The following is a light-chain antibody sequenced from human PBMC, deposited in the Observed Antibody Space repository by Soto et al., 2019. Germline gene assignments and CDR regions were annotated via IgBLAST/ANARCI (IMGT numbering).Light chain of an antibody. J-gene: IGKJ5*01. CDR2: GAS. CDR3: QQYNSWPPIT. CDR1: QSVSSN. Sequence: EIVLTQSPGTLSLSPGERATLSCRSSQSVSSNLAWYQQKPGQAPRLLIYGASTRATGIPARFSGSGSGTEFTLTINSLQSEDFVIYYCQQYNSWPPITFGQGTRLEIK. V-gene: IGKV3-15*01.